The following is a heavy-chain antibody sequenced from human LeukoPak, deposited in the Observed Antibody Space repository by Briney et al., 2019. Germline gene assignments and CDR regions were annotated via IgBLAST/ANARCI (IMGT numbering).Heavy chain of an antibody. Sequence: SQTLSLTCAISGDSVSSNSAAWNWIRQSPSRGLEWLGRTYYRSKWYNDYAVSVKSRITINPDTSKNQFSLQLNSVTPEDTAVYYCARSRYSSSWYRRVDAFDIWGQGTMVTVSS. CDR2: TYYRSKWYN. V-gene: IGHV6-1*01. CDR3: ARSRYSSSWYRRVDAFDI. J-gene: IGHJ3*02. D-gene: IGHD6-13*01. CDR1: GDSVSSNSAA.